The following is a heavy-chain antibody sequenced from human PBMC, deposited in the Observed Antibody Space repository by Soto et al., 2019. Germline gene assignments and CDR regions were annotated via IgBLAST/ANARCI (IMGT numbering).Heavy chain of an antibody. CDR1: GFTFSGSA. V-gene: IGHV3-73*01. CDR2: IRSKANSYAT. Sequence: GGSLRLSCAASGFTFSGSAMHWVRQASGKGLEWVGRIRSKANSYATAYAASGKGRFTISRDDSKNTAYLQMNSLKTEDTAVYYCTTVWFGELPSFFYYYYMDVWGKGTTVTVSS. CDR3: TTVWFGELPSFFYYYYMDV. J-gene: IGHJ6*03. D-gene: IGHD3-10*01.